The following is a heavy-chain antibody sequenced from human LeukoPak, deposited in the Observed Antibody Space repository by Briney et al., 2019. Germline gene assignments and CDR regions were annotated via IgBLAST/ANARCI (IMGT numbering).Heavy chain of an antibody. CDR1: GFTVSSNY. J-gene: IGHJ4*02. CDR3: AAEGRRTGPYYFDY. D-gene: IGHD1-14*01. V-gene: IGHV3-66*01. Sequence: PGGSLRLSCAASGFTVSSNYMSWVRQAPGKGLEWVSVTYSGGSTYYADSVKGRFTISRDNSKNTLYLQMNSLRAEDTAVYYCAAEGRRTGPYYFDYWGQGTLVTVSS. CDR2: TYSGGST.